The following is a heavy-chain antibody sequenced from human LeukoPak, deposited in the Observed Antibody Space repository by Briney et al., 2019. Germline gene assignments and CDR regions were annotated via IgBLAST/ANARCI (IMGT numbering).Heavy chain of an antibody. J-gene: IGHJ5*02. CDR1: GGSISSGSYY. CDR3: ARSPWDSSGYPNWFDP. CDR2: IYTSGST. Sequence: PSETLSLTCTVSGGSISSGSYYWSWIRQPAGKGLEWIGRIYTSGSTNYNPSLKSRVTISVDTSKNQFPLKLSSVTAADTAVYYCARSPWDSSGYPNWFDPWGQGTLVTVSS. V-gene: IGHV4-61*02. D-gene: IGHD3-22*01.